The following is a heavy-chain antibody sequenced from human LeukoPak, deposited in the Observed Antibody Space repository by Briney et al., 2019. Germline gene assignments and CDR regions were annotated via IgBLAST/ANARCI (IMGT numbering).Heavy chain of an antibody. Sequence: ASVKVSCKASGYTFTSYGINWVRQATGQGLEWMGWMNPNSGNTGYAQKFQGRVTMTRNTSISTAYMELSSLRSEDTAVYYCARVAVVRGVIISLFDYWGQGTLVTVSS. CDR2: MNPNSGNT. D-gene: IGHD3-10*01. CDR1: GYTFTSYG. CDR3: ARVAVVRGVIISLFDY. J-gene: IGHJ4*02. V-gene: IGHV1-8*02.